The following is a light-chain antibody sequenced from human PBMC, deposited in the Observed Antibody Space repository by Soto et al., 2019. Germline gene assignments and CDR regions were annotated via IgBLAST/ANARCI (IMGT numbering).Light chain of an antibody. V-gene: IGKV1-5*03. Sequence: DIQMTQSPSTLSASVGDRVTITCRASQSIRSWLAWYLQKPGKAPKLLIYKASTLQDGVPSRFSGSGSGTEFTLTISSLQPDDFATYYCQQYSSYSPYTFGQGTKLEIK. CDR1: QSIRSW. CDR2: KAS. CDR3: QQYSSYSPYT. J-gene: IGKJ2*01.